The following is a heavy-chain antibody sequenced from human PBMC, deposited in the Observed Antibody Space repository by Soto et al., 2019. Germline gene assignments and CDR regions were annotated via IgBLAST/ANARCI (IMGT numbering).Heavy chain of an antibody. V-gene: IGHV1-69*13. J-gene: IGHJ5*02. Sequence: SVKVSCKASGGTFSSYAISWVRQAPGQGLEWMGGIIPIFGTANYAQKFQGRVTITADESTSTAYIELSSLRSEDTAVYYCARLIAGATFGNWFDPWGQGTLVTVSS. CDR3: ARLIAGATFGNWFDP. CDR2: IIPIFGTA. CDR1: GGTFSSYA. D-gene: IGHD1-26*01.